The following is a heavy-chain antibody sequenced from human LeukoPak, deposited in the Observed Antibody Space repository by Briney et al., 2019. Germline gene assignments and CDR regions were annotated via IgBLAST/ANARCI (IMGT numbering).Heavy chain of an antibody. CDR3: ARGDYYGSGTPGY. CDR2: ISSSSSYI. D-gene: IGHD3-10*01. V-gene: IGHV3-21*01. CDR1: GFTFSSYS. J-gene: IGHJ4*02. Sequence: GGSLRLSCAAPGFTFSSYSMSWVRQAPGKGLEWVSSISSSSSYIYYADSVKGRFTISRDNAKNSLYLQINSLRAEDTAVYYCARGDYYGSGTPGYWGQGTLVTVSS.